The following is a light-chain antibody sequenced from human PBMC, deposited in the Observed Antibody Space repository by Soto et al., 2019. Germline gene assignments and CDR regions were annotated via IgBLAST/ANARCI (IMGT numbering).Light chain of an antibody. CDR2: GPS. Sequence: EIVRTQSPATLSVSPGERATLSCRASQSVSSNLAWYQQKPGQAPRLLIYGPSTRATGIPARFSGSGSGTEFTLTLSGLQSEDFAVYYCQQYNNWPPAITFGQGTRLEIK. J-gene: IGKJ5*01. CDR3: QQYNNWPPAIT. CDR1: QSVSSN. V-gene: IGKV3-15*01.